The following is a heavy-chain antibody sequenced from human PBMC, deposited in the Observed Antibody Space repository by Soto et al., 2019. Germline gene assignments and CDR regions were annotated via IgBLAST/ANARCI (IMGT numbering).Heavy chain of an antibody. CDR2: IYGGDGNT. J-gene: IGHJ3*01. Sequence: ASVKVSCKASGYTFSSHAIHWVRQAPGQRLEWMGWIYGGDGNTKYSQKFQGRVTFTRDTSASIVYMEMSSLRSEDTTVYYCARSPGWYALDFWGQGTMVTVSS. D-gene: IGHD6-19*01. CDR3: ARSPGWYALDF. V-gene: IGHV1-3*01. CDR1: GYTFSSHA.